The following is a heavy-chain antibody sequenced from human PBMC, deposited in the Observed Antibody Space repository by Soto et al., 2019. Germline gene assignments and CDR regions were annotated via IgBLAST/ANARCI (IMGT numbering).Heavy chain of an antibody. CDR3: ARGRGHYYDSSGLEKGDFDY. CDR1: GGSFSGYY. Sequence: PSETLSLTCVVYGGSFSGYYWSWIRQPPGKGLEWIGEINHSGSTNYNPSLKSRVTISVDTSKNQFSLKLSSVTAADTAVYYCARGRGHYYDSSGLEKGDFDYWGQGTLVTVSS. J-gene: IGHJ4*02. V-gene: IGHV4-34*01. CDR2: INHSGST. D-gene: IGHD3-22*01.